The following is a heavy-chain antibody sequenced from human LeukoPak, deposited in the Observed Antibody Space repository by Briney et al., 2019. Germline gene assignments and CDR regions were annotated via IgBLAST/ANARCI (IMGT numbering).Heavy chain of an antibody. V-gene: IGHV3-66*01. CDR3: ARKSDSLLVREGDC. D-gene: IGHD3-10*01. Sequence: GVSLRLSCAASGFTVNRNYMIRVRQAPGKGLECVSVIYSGGTTWYADSVKGRFTISRDTNTLYLQMNSLRAEDTAVYYCARKSDSLLVREGDCWGQGTLVTVSS. CDR1: GFTVNRNY. J-gene: IGHJ4*02. CDR2: IYSGGTT.